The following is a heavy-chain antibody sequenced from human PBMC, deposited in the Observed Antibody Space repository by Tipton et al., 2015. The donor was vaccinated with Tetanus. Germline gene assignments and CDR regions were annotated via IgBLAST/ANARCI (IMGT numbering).Heavy chain of an antibody. CDR1: GGSISSYY. V-gene: IGHV4-34*01. CDR2: INHSGST. CDR3: ARGRGYRGAFDI. J-gene: IGHJ3*02. Sequence: TLSLTCTVSGGSISSYYWSWIRQPAGKGLEWIGEINHSGSTNYNPSLKNRVTISVDTSKNQFSLKLSSVTAADTAVYYCARGRGYRGAFDIWGQGTMVTVSS. D-gene: IGHD6-13*01.